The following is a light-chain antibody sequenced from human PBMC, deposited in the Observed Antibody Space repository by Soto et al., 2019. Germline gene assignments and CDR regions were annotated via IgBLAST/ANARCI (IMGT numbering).Light chain of an antibody. Sequence: EIELTQSPATLSLSPGERATLSCRASQSVGIYLAWYQQKPGQAPRLLIFDASKRDTGIPARFSGSGSGTDFTLTITSLESEDFAVYYCQQRSSWPLTFGGGTKVENK. CDR2: DAS. CDR1: QSVGIY. CDR3: QQRSSWPLT. J-gene: IGKJ4*01. V-gene: IGKV3-11*01.